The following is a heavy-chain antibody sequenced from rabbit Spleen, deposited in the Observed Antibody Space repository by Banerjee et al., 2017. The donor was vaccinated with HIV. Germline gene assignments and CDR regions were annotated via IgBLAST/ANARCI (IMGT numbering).Heavy chain of an antibody. V-gene: IGHV1S45*01. CDR2: IYVGSGGGT. J-gene: IGHJ4*01. D-gene: IGHD5-1*01. CDR1: GFSFSYSYW. Sequence: QEQLVESGGGLVKPEGSLTLTCKASGFSFSYSYWICWVRQAPGKGLEWIAYIYVGSGGGTKYASWAKGRFTISKTSSTTVTLQMASLTVADTATYFCARAGEGGDGYLNLWGPGTLVTVS. CDR3: ARAGEGGDGYLNL.